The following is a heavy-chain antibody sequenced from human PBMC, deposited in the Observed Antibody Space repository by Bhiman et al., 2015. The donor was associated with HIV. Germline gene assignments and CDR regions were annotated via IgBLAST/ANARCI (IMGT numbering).Heavy chain of an antibody. CDR3: ARERRSSGWHFDY. J-gene: IGHJ4*02. V-gene: IGHV3-74*01. CDR1: GFTFTAYW. CDR2: INGDGAST. D-gene: IGHD6-19*01. Sequence: EVQLVESGGGLIQPGGSLRLSCAASGFTFTAYWMHWVRQAPGKGLQWVSRINGDGASTTYADSVKGRFTISRDNSKNTLYLQMNSLRAEDTALYYCARERRSSGWHFDYWGRGTLVTVSS.